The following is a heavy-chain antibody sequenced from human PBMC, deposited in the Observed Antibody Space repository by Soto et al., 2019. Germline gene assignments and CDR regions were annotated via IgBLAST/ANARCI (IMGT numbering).Heavy chain of an antibody. Sequence: GGSLRLSCAASGFTFSSYAMHWVRQAPGKGLEWVAVISYDGSNKYYADSVKGRFTISRDNSKNTLYLQMNSLRAEDTAVYYCARVRGYTDFDYWGQGTLVTVSS. J-gene: IGHJ4*02. CDR2: ISYDGSNK. V-gene: IGHV3-30-3*01. CDR1: GFTFSSYA. CDR3: ARVRGYTDFDY. D-gene: IGHD3-10*01.